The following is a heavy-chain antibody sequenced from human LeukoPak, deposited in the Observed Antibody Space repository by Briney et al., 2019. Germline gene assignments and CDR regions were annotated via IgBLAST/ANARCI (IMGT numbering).Heavy chain of an antibody. CDR1: GYTFTGYY. D-gene: IGHD3-22*01. V-gene: IGHV1-2*02. CDR3: AREVVENCYDSSGYYYYYYYMDV. J-gene: IGHJ6*03. CDR2: INPNSGGT. Sequence: ASVKVSCKASGYTFTGYYMHWVRQAPGQGLEWMGWINPNSGGTNYAQKFQGRVTMTRDTSISTAYMELSRLRSDDTAVYYCAREVVENCYDSSGYYYYYYYMDVWGKGTTVTVSS.